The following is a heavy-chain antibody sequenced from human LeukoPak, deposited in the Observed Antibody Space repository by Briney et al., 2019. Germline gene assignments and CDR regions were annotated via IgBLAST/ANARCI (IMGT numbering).Heavy chain of an antibody. CDR1: GGSIGRGDYS. V-gene: IGHV4-30-2*01. J-gene: IGHJ4*02. CDR2: IYHSGST. D-gene: IGHD1-26*01. Sequence: SETLSLTCAVSGGSIGRGDYSWSWIRHPPGKGLAWIGYIYHSGSTYYNPSLKSRVTISVDRSKNRFSLKLSSVTAADTAVYYCARGGVGATTLWGWGQGTLVTVSS. CDR3: ARGGVGATTLWG.